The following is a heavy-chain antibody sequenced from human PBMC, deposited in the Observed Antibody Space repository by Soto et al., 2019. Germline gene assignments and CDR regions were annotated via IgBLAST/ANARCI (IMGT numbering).Heavy chain of an antibody. CDR1: GGTFSSYT. CDR2: IIPILGIA. Sequence: QVQLVQSGAEVKKPGSSVKVSCKASGGTFSSYTISWVRQAPGQGLEWMGRIIPILGIANYAQKFQGRVTITADKSTSTAYMELSSLRSEDTAVYYWVGSGEGQQLVRGVDYWGQGTLVTVSS. D-gene: IGHD6-13*01. J-gene: IGHJ4*02. V-gene: IGHV1-69*02. CDR3: VGSGEGQQLVRGVDY.